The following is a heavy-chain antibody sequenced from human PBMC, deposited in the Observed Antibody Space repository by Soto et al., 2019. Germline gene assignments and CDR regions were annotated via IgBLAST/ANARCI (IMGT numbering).Heavy chain of an antibody. V-gene: IGHV1-69*06. J-gene: IGHJ3*02. Sequence: QVQLVQSGAEVQKPGSSVKVSCKASGGTLDSQGISWFRQAPRQGLEWMGRITPVSETANYAQRFQGRVTITADKSTSTAYMELSGLKSDDTAVYYCARGRLTATKSGARGAFEIWGQGTMIIVSS. CDR1: GGTLDSQG. D-gene: IGHD1-26*01. CDR2: ITPVSETA. CDR3: ARGRLTATKSGARGAFEI.